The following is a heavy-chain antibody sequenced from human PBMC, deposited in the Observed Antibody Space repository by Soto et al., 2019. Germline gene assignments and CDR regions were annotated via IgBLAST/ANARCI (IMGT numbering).Heavy chain of an antibody. CDR3: ARGGHDFAFDY. D-gene: IGHD5-12*01. CDR1: GGAMYAYY. J-gene: IGHJ4*02. V-gene: IGHV4-59*01. CDR2: IYYSGRT. Sequence: SETLSLTCTVSGGAMYAYYWSWIRQPPGKGLEWIGDIYYSGRTNYNPSLKSRVTISVDTSKSQFSLNLRSVTAADTAVYYCARGGHDFAFDYWGQGGLVTVSS.